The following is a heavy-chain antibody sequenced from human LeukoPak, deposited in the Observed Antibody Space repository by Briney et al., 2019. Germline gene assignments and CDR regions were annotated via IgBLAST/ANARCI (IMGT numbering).Heavy chain of an antibody. Sequence: GGSLRLSCTASGFTFGDYAMSWVRQAPGKGLEWVGFIRSKAYGGTTEYAASVKGRFTISRDDSKSIAYLQMNSLKTEDTAVYYCTMEIVVVDYMDVWGKGTTVTVSS. D-gene: IGHD2-2*03. CDR3: TMEIVVVDYMDV. J-gene: IGHJ6*03. CDR1: GFTFGDYA. CDR2: IRSKAYGGTT. V-gene: IGHV3-49*04.